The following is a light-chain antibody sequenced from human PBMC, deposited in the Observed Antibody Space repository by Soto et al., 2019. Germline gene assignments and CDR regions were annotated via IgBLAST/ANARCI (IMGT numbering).Light chain of an antibody. CDR1: SSDVGGYNY. CDR3: SSYADTNNWV. V-gene: IGLV2-8*01. CDR2: EVS. Sequence: QSALTQPPSASGSPGQSVTISCTGSSSDVGGYNYVSWFQQQPGKAPKLMIYEVSKRPSGVPDRFSGSKSGNTASLTVSGLQAEDEGDYYCSSYADTNNWVFGGGTKLTVL. J-gene: IGLJ3*02.